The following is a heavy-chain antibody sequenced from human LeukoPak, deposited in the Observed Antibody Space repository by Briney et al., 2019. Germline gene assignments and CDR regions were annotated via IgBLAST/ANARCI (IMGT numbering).Heavy chain of an antibody. V-gene: IGHV1-18*01. CDR3: ARKGKWNWDY. CDR1: GYTFTNNG. CDR2: TSVYNGDT. J-gene: IGHJ4*02. D-gene: IGHD1-7*01. Sequence: ASVKVSCKSSGYTFTNNGISWVRQAPGQGLEWVAWTSVYNGDTNYAQKFQGRVTMTTDTSTSTAYMELRSLRSDDTAVYYCARKGKWNWDYWGQGTLVTVSS.